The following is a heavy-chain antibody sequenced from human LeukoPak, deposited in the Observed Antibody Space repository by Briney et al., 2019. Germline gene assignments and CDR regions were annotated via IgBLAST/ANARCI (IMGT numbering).Heavy chain of an antibody. CDR3: AISYQLGLGYMDV. Sequence: ASVKVSCKAPGYTFTVYYMHWVRQAPGQGLEWMGWINPNSGGTNYAQKFQGRVTMTRDTSISTAYMELSRPRSDDTAVYYCAISYQLGLGYMDVWGKGTTVTVSS. D-gene: IGHD2-2*01. J-gene: IGHJ6*03. CDR2: INPNSGGT. CDR1: GYTFTVYY. V-gene: IGHV1-2*02.